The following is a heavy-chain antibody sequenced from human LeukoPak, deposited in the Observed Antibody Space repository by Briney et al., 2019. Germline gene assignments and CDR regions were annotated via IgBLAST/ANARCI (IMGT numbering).Heavy chain of an antibody. CDR2: IKQDGSEK. D-gene: IGHD3-3*01. CDR3: ARFDDFWSGYFDY. Sequence: GGSLRLSCAASGFTFSSYAMSWVRQAPGKGLEWVANIKQDGSEKYYVDSVKGRFTISRDNAKNSLYLQMNSLRAEDTAVYYCARFDDFWSGYFDYWGQGTLVTVSS. CDR1: GFTFSSYA. J-gene: IGHJ4*02. V-gene: IGHV3-7*01.